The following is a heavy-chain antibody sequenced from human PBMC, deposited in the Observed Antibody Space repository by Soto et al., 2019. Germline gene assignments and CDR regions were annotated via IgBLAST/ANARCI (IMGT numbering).Heavy chain of an antibody. CDR1: GGSISSSSYY. CDR2: IYYSGST. Sequence: PSETLSLTCTVSGGSISSSSYYWGWIRQPPGKGLEWIGSIYYSGSTYYNPSLKSRVTISVDTSKNQFSLKLSSVTAADTAVYYCARSGGIQLWLRWFDPWGQGTLVTVSS. CDR3: ARSGGIQLWLRWFDP. D-gene: IGHD5-18*01. V-gene: IGHV4-39*01. J-gene: IGHJ5*02.